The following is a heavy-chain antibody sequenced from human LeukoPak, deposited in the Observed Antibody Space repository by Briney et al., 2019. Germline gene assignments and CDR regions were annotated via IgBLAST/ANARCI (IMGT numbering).Heavy chain of an antibody. CDR3: ARGHNSSSSGCYYYYMDV. CDR2: VRYDGSNK. V-gene: IGHV3-30*02. Sequence: GGSLRLSCAASGFTFSSYGMHWVRQAPGKGLEWVAFVRYDGSNKYYADSVKGRFTISRDNSKNTLYLQMNSLRAEDTAVYYCARGHNSSSSGCYYYYMDVWGRGTTVTVSS. D-gene: IGHD6-6*01. J-gene: IGHJ6*03. CDR1: GFTFSSYG.